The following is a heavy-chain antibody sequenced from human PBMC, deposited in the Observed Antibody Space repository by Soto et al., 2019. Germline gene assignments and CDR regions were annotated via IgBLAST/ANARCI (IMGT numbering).Heavy chain of an antibody. J-gene: IGHJ4*02. CDR1: GFTLSSYA. CDR3: AKPVEMATITVDWDH. D-gene: IGHD5-12*01. CDR2: ISSGGGGST. Sequence: EVQLLESGGGLVQPGGSLRLSCAASGFTLSSYAMSWVRQAPGKGLEWVSAISSGGGGSTYYGDSVKGRFTISRDNSKNTLYLQMNSLRAEDTAVYYCAKPVEMATITVDWDHWGQGTLVTVSS. V-gene: IGHV3-23*01.